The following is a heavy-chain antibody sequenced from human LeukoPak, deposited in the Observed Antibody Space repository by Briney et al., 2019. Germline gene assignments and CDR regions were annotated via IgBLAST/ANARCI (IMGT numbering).Heavy chain of an antibody. J-gene: IGHJ5*02. CDR3: ARDGSPSYDSSGYYYRWFDP. CDR2: ISSSSSTI. CDR1: GFTFDDYA. V-gene: IGHV3-48*02. D-gene: IGHD3-22*01. Sequence: GRSLRLSCAASGFTFDDYAMHWVRQAPGKGLEWVSYISSSSSTIYYADSVKGRFTISRDNAKNSLYLQMNSLRDEDTAVYYCARDGSPSYDSSGYYYRWFDPWGQGTLVTVSS.